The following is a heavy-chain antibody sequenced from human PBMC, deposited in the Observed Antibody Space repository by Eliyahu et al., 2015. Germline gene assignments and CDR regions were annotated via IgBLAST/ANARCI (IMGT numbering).Heavy chain of an antibody. CDR2: MNPNSGNT. J-gene: IGHJ3*02. CDR3: ARVCIAARGVAFDI. Sequence: QVQLVQSGAEVKKPGASVKVSCKASGYTFXSYDINWVRQATGQGLEWMGWMNPNSGNTGYAQKFQGRVTMTRNTSISTAYMELSSLRSEDTAVYYCARVCIAARGVAFDIWGQGTMVTVSS. CDR1: GYTFXSYD. V-gene: IGHV1-8*01. D-gene: IGHD6-6*01.